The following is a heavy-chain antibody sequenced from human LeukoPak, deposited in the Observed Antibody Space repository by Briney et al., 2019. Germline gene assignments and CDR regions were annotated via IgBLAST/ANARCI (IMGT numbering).Heavy chain of an antibody. CDR2: IYYSGST. J-gene: IGHJ4*02. CDR1: GGSISSSSYY. D-gene: IGHD3-9*01. Sequence: SETLSLTCTVSGGSISSSSYYWGWIRQPPGKGLEWIGSIYYSGSTYYNPSLKSRVTISVDTSKNQFSLKLSSVTPADTAVYYCARHDNILTGYDRFDYWGQGTLVTVSS. CDR3: ARHDNILTGYDRFDY. V-gene: IGHV4-39*01.